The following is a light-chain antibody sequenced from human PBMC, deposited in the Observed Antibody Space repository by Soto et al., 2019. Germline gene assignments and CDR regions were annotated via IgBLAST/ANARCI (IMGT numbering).Light chain of an antibody. J-gene: IGKJ2*01. CDR2: GAS. CDR1: QSVSSSY. Sequence: EIVLTQSPGTLSLSPGERATLSCRASQSVSSSYLAWYQQKPGQAPRLFIYGASSRATSIPDRFSGSGSGTDFTLTISRLEPEDFAVYYCQQYGSSPRYTFGQGTKLEIK. CDR3: QQYGSSPRYT. V-gene: IGKV3-20*01.